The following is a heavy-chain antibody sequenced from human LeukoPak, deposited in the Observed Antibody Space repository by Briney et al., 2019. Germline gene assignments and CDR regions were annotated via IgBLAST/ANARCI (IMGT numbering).Heavy chain of an antibody. J-gene: IGHJ4*02. V-gene: IGHV4-34*01. D-gene: IGHD6-19*01. Sequence: SETLSLTCAVYGGSFSGYYGSWIRQPPGKGLEWIGEINHSGSTNYNPSLKSRVTISVDTSKNQFSLKLSSVTAADTAVYYCARRRYSSGWYDYWGQATLVTVSS. CDR3: ARRRYSSGWYDY. CDR2: INHSGST. CDR1: GGSFSGYY.